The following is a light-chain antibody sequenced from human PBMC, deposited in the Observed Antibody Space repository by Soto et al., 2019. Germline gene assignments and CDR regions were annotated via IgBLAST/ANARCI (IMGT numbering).Light chain of an antibody. CDR1: SSDVGGYDY. J-gene: IGLJ1*01. V-gene: IGLV2-14*01. CDR2: EVG. CDR3: TAYATGSPYV. Sequence: QTALTQPASVSGSPGQSITISCAGTSSDVGGYDYVSWYQHHPGKAPKLIIYEVGNRPSGVSNRFSGSKSGNTASLTISGLQADDEADYYCTAYATGSPYVFGTGTKLTVL.